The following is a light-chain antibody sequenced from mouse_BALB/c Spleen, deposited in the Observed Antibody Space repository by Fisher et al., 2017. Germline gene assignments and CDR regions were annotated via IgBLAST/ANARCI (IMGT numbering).Light chain of an antibody. J-gene: IGKJ1*01. CDR1: SSVSY. V-gene: IGKV4-59*01. Sequence: IVLTQSPAIMSASPGEKVTMTCSASSSVSYMHWYQQKSGTSPKLWIYDTSKLASGVPGRFSGSGSGNSYSLTISSMEAEDAATYYCQQWSSNPRTFGGGTKLEIK. CDR2: DTS. CDR3: QQWSSNPRT.